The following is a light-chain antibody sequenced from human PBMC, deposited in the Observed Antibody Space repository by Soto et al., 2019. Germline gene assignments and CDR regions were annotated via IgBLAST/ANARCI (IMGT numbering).Light chain of an antibody. V-gene: IGKV3-15*01. J-gene: IGKJ1*01. CDR3: QQYHNLWT. Sequence: EIVLTQSPGTLSLPPGERATLSCMASQSVTSSYLAWYQQRPGQAPRLLIYGASTRATGIPARFSGGGSGTEFTLTITSLQSEDFALYYCQQYHNLWTFGQGTKVDI. CDR1: QSVTSSY. CDR2: GAS.